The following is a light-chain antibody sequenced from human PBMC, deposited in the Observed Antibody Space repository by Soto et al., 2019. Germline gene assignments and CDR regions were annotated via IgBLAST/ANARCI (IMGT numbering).Light chain of an antibody. V-gene: IGLV6-57*02. J-gene: IGLJ2*01. CDR2: EDN. CDR1: GASITNNY. Sequence: NFMLTQAHSVSESPGKTVTISCTGSGASITNNYVQWYQQRPGSAPTTVIHEDNQRPSGVPDRFSASIDRSSNSASLIISGLKTEDEADYYCQSYDGNNHVVFGGGTKVTVL. CDR3: QSYDGNNHVV.